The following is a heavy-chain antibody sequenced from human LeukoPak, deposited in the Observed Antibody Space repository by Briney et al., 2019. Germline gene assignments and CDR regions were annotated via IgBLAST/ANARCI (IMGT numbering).Heavy chain of an antibody. CDR1: GFTFDDYG. CDR2: INWNGDST. J-gene: IGHJ6*03. CDR3: ARRESSYQNYYYYYHMDV. D-gene: IGHD3-16*02. V-gene: IGHV3-20*04. Sequence: GGSLRLSCAASGFTFDDYGMSWVRQAPGKGLEWVPDINWNGDSTGYADSVKGRFTISRDNAKNSLYLQMNSLRAEDTALYYCARRESSYQNYYYYYHMDVWGKGTTVTVSS.